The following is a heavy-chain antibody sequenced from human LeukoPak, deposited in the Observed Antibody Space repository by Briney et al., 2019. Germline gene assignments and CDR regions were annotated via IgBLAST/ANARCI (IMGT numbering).Heavy chain of an antibody. Sequence: GGSLRLSCAASGFTFSNAWMSWVRQAPGKGLEWVGRIKSKTDGGTTDYAAPVKGRFTISRDDSKNTLYLQMNSLKTEDTAVYYCTTDPVSRDGGSGWYSDYRGQGTLVTVSS. CDR3: TTDPVSRDGGSGWYSDY. CDR2: IKSKTDGGTT. J-gene: IGHJ4*02. V-gene: IGHV3-15*01. D-gene: IGHD6-19*01. CDR1: GFTFSNAW.